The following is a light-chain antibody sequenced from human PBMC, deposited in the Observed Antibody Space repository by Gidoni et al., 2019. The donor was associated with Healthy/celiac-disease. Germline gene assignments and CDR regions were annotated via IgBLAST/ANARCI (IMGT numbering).Light chain of an antibody. V-gene: IGKV1-33*01. Sequence: DLQMTQSPSSLSASVGDRVTITCQASQDISNYLNWYQQKPVKAPKLLIYDASNVETGVPSRFSGSGSGTDFTCTISSLQPEDIATYYCQQYDNPLFTFGPGTKVDIK. CDR2: DAS. CDR1: QDISNY. J-gene: IGKJ3*01. CDR3: QQYDNPLFT.